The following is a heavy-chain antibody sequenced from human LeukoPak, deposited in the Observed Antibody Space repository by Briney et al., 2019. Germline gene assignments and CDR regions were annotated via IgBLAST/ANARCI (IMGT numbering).Heavy chain of an antibody. CDR1: GFTFSSYS. V-gene: IGHV3-21*01. Sequence: GGSLRLSCAASGFTFSSYSMNWVRQAPGKGLEWVSSISSSSSYIYYADSVKGRFTISRDNAKNSLYLQMNSLRAEDTAVYYCAREFRFGDTTTNNWGQGTLVTVSS. CDR2: ISSSSSYI. J-gene: IGHJ4*02. CDR3: AREFRFGDTTTNN. D-gene: IGHD3-10*01.